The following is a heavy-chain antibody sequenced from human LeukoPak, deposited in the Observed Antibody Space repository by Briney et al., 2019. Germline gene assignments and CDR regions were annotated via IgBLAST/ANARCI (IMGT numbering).Heavy chain of an antibody. CDR1: GFTFSNYW. CDR2: IKQDGSEK. J-gene: IGHJ6*03. Sequence: GGSLRLSCAASGFTFSNYWMSWVRQAPGKGLEWVANIKQDGSEKYYVDSVKGRFTISRDNAKNSLYLQMNSLRAEDTAVYYCARDGVPRVLRYFDWSTGGYYYYMDDWGKGTTVTISS. D-gene: IGHD3-9*01. V-gene: IGHV3-7*01. CDR3: ARDGVPRVLRYFDWSTGGYYYYMDD.